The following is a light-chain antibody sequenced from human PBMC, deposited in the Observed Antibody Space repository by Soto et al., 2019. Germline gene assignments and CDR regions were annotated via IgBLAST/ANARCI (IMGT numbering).Light chain of an antibody. CDR3: QQYDSYPWS. V-gene: IGKV1-5*03. Sequence: DIQMTQSPSTLSASVGDRVIVTCRASESIDTWLAWYQQKPGQAPKLLIYKASTLESGVPSRFSGNKSGAEFTLTISSLQPDDVATDYCQQYDSYPWSFGHGNKVEV. CDR1: ESIDTW. CDR2: KAS. J-gene: IGKJ1*01.